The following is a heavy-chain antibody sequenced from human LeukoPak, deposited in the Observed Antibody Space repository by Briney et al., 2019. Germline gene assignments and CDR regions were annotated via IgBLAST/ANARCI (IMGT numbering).Heavy chain of an antibody. CDR2: IHYSGST. J-gene: IGHJ3*02. V-gene: IGHV4-59*01. CDR3: ARGPVGGTTYNDGDAFDI. CDR1: GGSISSYY. D-gene: IGHD1-7*01. Sequence: SETLSLTCTVSGGSISSYYWSWIRQPPGKGLEWIGYIHYSGSTNYNPSLRSRVTISVDTSKNQFSLKLSSVTAADTAVYYCARGPVGGTTYNDGDAFDIWGQGTMVTVSS.